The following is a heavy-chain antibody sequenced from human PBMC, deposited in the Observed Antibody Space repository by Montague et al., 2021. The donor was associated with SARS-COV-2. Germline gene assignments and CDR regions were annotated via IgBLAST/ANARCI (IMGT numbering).Heavy chain of an antibody. J-gene: IGHJ4*02. Sequence: SLRPSCAASGFTVSSNYMSWVRQAPGKGLEWVSLIYSSGRTSYADSVKDRCTMTRHNSKNTLYLQMNSLRAEDTAVYYCAGGFGESLDHWGQGTLVTVSS. CDR1: GFTVSSNY. CDR3: AGGFGESLDH. CDR2: IYSSGRT. D-gene: IGHD3-10*01. V-gene: IGHV3-53*01.